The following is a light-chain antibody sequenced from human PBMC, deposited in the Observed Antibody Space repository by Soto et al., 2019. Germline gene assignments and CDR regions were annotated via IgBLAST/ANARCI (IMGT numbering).Light chain of an antibody. CDR3: QQYVTSPWA. CDR1: QSVGSTY. J-gene: IGKJ1*01. V-gene: IGKV3-20*01. Sequence: IVLTQSPGTLSLSPGDRATLSCRSSQSVGSTYLAWYQQKPARAPRLXIYGASNRATGIPDRFSGSGSGTDFTLTISRLEPEDFAVYYCQQYVTSPWAFGQGTKVDI. CDR2: GAS.